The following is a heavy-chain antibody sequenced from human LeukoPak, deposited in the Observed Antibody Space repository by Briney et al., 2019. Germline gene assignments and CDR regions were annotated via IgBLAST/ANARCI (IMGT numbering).Heavy chain of an antibody. J-gene: IGHJ4*02. V-gene: IGHV3-21*01. CDR1: GFTFSSYS. D-gene: IGHD3-10*01. CDR2: ISSSSSYI. Sequence: GGSLRLSCAASGFTFSSYSMNWVRQAPGKGLEWVSSISSSSSYIYYADSVKGRFTISRDNAKNSLYLQMNSLRAEDTAVYYCAREGWFGELSLGDWGQGTLVTVSS. CDR3: AREGWFGELSLGD.